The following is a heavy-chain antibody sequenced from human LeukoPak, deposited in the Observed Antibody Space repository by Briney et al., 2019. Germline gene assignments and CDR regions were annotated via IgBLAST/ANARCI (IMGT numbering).Heavy chain of an antibody. CDR3: ASGGTAVVMALTYYFDT. Sequence: SETLSLTCAVSGYSISSGYYWGWIRQPPGKGLEWIGSIYHTGSTYYNPSLQSRVTISLDSPKNQFSLKLTSVTAADTAVYYCASGGTAVVMALTYYFDTWGQGAPVTVSS. D-gene: IGHD3-22*01. J-gene: IGHJ4*02. V-gene: IGHV4-38-2*01. CDR1: GYSISSGYY. CDR2: IYHTGST.